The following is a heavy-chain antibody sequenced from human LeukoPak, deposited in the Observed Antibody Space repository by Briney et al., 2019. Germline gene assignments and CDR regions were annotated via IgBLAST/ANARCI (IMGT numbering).Heavy chain of an antibody. CDR2: ISYDGNNK. V-gene: IGHV3-30-3*01. Sequence: PGGSLRLSCAASGFTFSSYAMHWVRQVPGKGLEWVAYISYDGNNKYFTDSVKGRFTISRDNAKNSLYLQMNSLRAEDTAVYYCARGAYYYEDWGQGTLVTVSS. J-gene: IGHJ4*02. D-gene: IGHD3-22*01. CDR3: ARGAYYYED. CDR1: GFTFSSYA.